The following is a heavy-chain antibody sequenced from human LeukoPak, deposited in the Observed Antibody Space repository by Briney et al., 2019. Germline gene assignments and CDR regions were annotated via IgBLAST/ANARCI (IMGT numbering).Heavy chain of an antibody. V-gene: IGHV3-7*01. CDR1: GFTFSSYW. D-gene: IGHD2-2*02. J-gene: IGHJ5*02. CDR3: ARDPHPDIVVVPAAILSSGWFDP. CDR2: IKQDGSEK. Sequence: PGGSLRLSCAASGFTFSSYWMSWVRQAPGKGLEWVANIKQDGSEKYYVDSVKGRFTISRDNAKNSLYLQMNSLRAEDTAVYYCARDPHPDIVVVPAAILSSGWFDPWGQGTLVTVSS.